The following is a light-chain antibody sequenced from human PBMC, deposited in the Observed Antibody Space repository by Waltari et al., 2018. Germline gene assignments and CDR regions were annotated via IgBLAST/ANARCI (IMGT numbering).Light chain of an antibody. J-gene: IGKJ4*01. Sequence: DIQMTQSPSSLSASVGERVTITCRASPGISNSLAWYQQKPGKAPKLLLYAASRLESGVPSRFSGSGSGTDYTLTISSLQPEDFATYYCQQYYSTLPTFGGGTKVEIK. CDR1: PGISNS. V-gene: IGKV1-NL1*01. CDR3: QQYYSTLPT. CDR2: AAS.